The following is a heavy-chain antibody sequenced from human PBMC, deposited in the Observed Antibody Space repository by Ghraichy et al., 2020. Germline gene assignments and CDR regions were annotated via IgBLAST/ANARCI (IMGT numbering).Heavy chain of an antibody. Sequence: SETLSLTCTVSGGSVSSGSYYWSWIRQPPGKGLEWIGYIYYSGSTNYNPSLKSRVTISVDTSKNQFSLKLSSVTAADTAVYYCARSITPSGRRHLDYWGQGTLVTVSS. CDR3: ARSITPSGRRHLDY. CDR1: GGSVSSGSYY. CDR2: IYYSGST. V-gene: IGHV4-61*01. J-gene: IGHJ4*02. D-gene: IGHD3-3*01.